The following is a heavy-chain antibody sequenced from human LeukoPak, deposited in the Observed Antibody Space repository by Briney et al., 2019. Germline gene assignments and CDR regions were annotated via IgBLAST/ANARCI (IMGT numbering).Heavy chain of an antibody. V-gene: IGHV4-39*07. CDR3: ARAGGSYYQEAFDV. D-gene: IGHD1-26*01. CDR2: IYYSGST. CDR1: GGSSSSSSYY. J-gene: IGHJ3*01. Sequence: SETLSLTCTVSGGSSSSSSYYWGWIRQPPGKGLEWIGSIYYSGSTYYNPSLKSRVTISVDTSKNQFSLKLSSVTAADAAVYYCARAGGSYYQEAFDVWGQGTMVTVSS.